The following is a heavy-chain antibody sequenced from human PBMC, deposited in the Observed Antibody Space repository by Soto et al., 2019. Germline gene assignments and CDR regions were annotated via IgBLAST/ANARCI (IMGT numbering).Heavy chain of an antibody. Sequence: QVQLQESGPGLVKPSGTLSLTCAVSGGSISSDKWWSWVRQPPGKGLEWIGEIYRTGNTNYNPSLKSRPTISVDKSKNVFSLKLPSVTAADPAIYYCARGRMAVAGASFDYWGQGTLVTVSS. V-gene: IGHV4-4*02. CDR2: IYRTGNT. CDR3: ARGRMAVAGASFDY. D-gene: IGHD6-19*01. J-gene: IGHJ4*02. CDR1: GGSISSDKW.